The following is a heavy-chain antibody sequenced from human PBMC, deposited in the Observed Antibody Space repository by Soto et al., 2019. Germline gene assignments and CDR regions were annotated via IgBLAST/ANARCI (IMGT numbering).Heavy chain of an antibody. CDR2: ISAYNGNT. J-gene: IGHJ5*02. D-gene: IGHD3-16*01. CDR1: GYTFTSYG. Sequence: ASVKVSCKASGYTFTSYGISWVRQAPGQGLEWMGWISAYNGNTNYAQKLQGRVTMTTDTSTSTAYMELRSLRSDDTAVYYCARVRILGMMEMNFDPWGQGTPVTVSS. CDR3: ARVRILGMMEMNFDP. V-gene: IGHV1-18*01.